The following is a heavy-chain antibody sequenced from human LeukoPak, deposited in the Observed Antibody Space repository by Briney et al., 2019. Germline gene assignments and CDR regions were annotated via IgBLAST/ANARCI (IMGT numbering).Heavy chain of an antibody. CDR2: IIPILGIA. D-gene: IGHD3-22*01. CDR1: GGTFSSYA. CDR3: AREAGYYYDSSGPYGWFDP. Sequence: SVKVSCKASGGTFSSYAISWVRQAPGQGLEWMGRIIPILGIANYAQKFQGRVTITADKSTSTAYMELSSLRSEDTAVYYCAREAGYYYDSSGPYGWFDPWGQGTLVTVSS. J-gene: IGHJ5*02. V-gene: IGHV1-69*04.